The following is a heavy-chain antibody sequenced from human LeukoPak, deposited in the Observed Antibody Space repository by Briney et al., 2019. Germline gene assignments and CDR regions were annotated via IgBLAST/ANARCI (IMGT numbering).Heavy chain of an antibody. D-gene: IGHD6-19*01. J-gene: IGHJ2*01. V-gene: IGHV4-34*01. CDR2: INHSGST. Sequence: NSSETLSLTCAVYGGSFSGYYWSWIRQPPGKGLEWIGEINHSGSTNYNPSLKSRVTISVDTSKNQFSLKVSSVTAADTAVYYCARVAQKLERIVVAGTSEWRANWFFDLWGRGTLVTVSS. CDR1: GGSFSGYY. CDR3: ARVAQKLERIVVAGTSEWRANWFFDL.